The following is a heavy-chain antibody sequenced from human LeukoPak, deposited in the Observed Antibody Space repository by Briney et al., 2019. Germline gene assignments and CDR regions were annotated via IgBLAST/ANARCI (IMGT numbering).Heavy chain of an antibody. CDR3: ARAGYDILTGYYTDYYYYYMDV. CDR2: IYSGGST. V-gene: IGHV3-53*01. D-gene: IGHD3-9*01. J-gene: IGHJ6*03. Sequence: GGSLRLSCAASGFTVSSNYMSWVRQAPGKGLEWVSVIYSGGSTYYADSAKGRFTISRDNSKNTLYLQMNSLRAEDTAVYYCARAGYDILTGYYTDYYYYYMDVWGKGTTVTVSS. CDR1: GFTVSSNY.